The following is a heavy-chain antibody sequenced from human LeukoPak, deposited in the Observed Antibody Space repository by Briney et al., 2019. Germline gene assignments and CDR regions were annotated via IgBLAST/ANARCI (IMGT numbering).Heavy chain of an antibody. V-gene: IGHV3-33*08. Sequence: GGSLRLSCAASGFTFSSYTMSWVRQAPGKGLEWVAVIWYDGSNKYYADSVKGRFTISRDNSKNTLYLQMNSLRAEDTAVYYCARDGGYCTNGVCGVVDYWGQGTLVTVSS. CDR3: ARDGGYCTNGVCGVVDY. J-gene: IGHJ4*02. CDR2: IWYDGSNK. D-gene: IGHD2-8*01. CDR1: GFTFSSYT.